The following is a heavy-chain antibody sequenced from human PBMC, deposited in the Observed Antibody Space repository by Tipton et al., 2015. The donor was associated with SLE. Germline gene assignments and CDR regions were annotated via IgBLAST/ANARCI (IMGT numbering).Heavy chain of an antibody. CDR3: AREAPNTCYFDS. V-gene: IGHV1-46*01. CDR1: GYTFTAYY. Sequence: QLVQSGPEVKKPGASVKVSCKSSGYTFTAYYMHWVRQAPGQGLEWMGIINPGGGGTNYAQKFQGRVTMAMDTSTTTVYMELNSLRSDDTAVYYRAREAPNTCYFDSWGQGTLVTVSS. D-gene: IGHD2-8*01. J-gene: IGHJ4*02. CDR2: INPGGGGT.